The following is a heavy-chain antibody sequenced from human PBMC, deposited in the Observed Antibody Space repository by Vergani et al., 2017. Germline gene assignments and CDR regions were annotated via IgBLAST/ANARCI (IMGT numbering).Heavy chain of an antibody. CDR1: GGSFTSYH. D-gene: IGHD4-11*01. J-gene: IGHJ6*02. Sequence: QVQLQQWGGGLLKPSETLSLTCVVNGGSFTSYHWTWIRQSPGEGLEWVGDIDHTGRPDYNPSLKSRLTMSVDKSRHQFSLTLNSVTATDTAIYFCARVNTETNGHLYYYYDMDVWGQGTAVTVS. CDR2: IDHTGRP. V-gene: IGHV4-34*01. CDR3: ARVNTETNGHLYYYYDMDV.